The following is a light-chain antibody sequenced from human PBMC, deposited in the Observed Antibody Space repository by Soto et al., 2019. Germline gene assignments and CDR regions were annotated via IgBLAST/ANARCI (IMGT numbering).Light chain of an antibody. CDR3: QQHDSLPLT. CDR1: QSVSSTY. J-gene: IGKJ4*01. Sequence: EIVLTQSPGTLSLSPGERATLSCRASQSVSSTYLAWYQQKPGQAPRLLIYGVSSRVTGIPDRFSGSGSGADFTLTISSLQPEDFATYYCQQHDSLPLTFGGGTKVEIK. V-gene: IGKV3-20*01. CDR2: GVS.